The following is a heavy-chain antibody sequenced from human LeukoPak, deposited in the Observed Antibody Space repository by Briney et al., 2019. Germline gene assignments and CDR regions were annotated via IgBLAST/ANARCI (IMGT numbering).Heavy chain of an antibody. CDR3: ARSPTWIQLWSFAVYFDY. J-gene: IGHJ4*02. CDR1: GFTFSDYS. CDR2: ISSSGSTI. D-gene: IGHD5-18*01. V-gene: IGHV3-11*01. Sequence: GGSLRLSCAASGFTFSDYSMSWIRQAPGKGLEWVSYISSSGSTIYYADSVKGRFTISRDNAKNSLYLQMNSLRAEDTAVYYCARSPTWIQLWSFAVYFDYWGQGTLVTVSS.